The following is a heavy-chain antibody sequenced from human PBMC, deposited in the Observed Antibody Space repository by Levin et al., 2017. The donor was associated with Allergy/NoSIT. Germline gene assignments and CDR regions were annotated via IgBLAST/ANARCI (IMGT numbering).Heavy chain of an antibody. J-gene: IGHJ6*02. D-gene: IGHD2-2*01. CDR3: ARDDVEPAGSGAYHYDGLDV. Sequence: PGESLKISCAASGLSFSSDGMNWVRQAPGKGLEWVAYISRNSVTEKYADSVKGRFTISRDNAKKLLYMEMNSLRDEDTAVYFCARDDVEPAGSGAYHYDGLDVWGQGTTVTVSS. V-gene: IGHV3-48*02. CDR2: ISRNSVTE. CDR1: GLSFSSDG.